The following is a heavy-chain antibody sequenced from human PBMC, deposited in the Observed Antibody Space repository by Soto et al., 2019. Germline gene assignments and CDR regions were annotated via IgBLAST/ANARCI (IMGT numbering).Heavy chain of an antibody. D-gene: IGHD6-13*01. V-gene: IGHV1-69*13. CDR1: GGTFSSYA. Sequence: VKVSCKASGGTFSSYAISWVRQAPGQGLEWMGGIIPIFGTANYAQKFQGRVTVTADESTSTAYMELSSLRSEDTAVYYCAREAAWVPEYGMDVWGQGTTVTVSS. J-gene: IGHJ6*02. CDR3: AREAAWVPEYGMDV. CDR2: IIPIFGTA.